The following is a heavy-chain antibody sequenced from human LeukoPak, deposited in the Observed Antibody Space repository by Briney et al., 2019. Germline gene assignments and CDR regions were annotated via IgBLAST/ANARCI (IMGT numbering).Heavy chain of an antibody. V-gene: IGHV3-7*04. D-gene: IGHD2-15*01. J-gene: IGHJ6*02. CDR3: ARAPRLGYCSGGSRYSVRDYYGMDV. CDR2: IKQDGSEK. Sequence: GGSLRLSCAASGFTFSSYWMSWVRQAPGKGLEWVANIKQDGSEKYYVDSVKGRFTISRDNAKNSLYLQMNSLRAEDTAVYYCARAPRLGYCSGGSRYSVRDYYGMDVWGQGTTVTVSS. CDR1: GFTFSSYW.